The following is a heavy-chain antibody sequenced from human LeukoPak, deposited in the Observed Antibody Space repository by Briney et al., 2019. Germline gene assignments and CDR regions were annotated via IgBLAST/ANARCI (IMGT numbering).Heavy chain of an antibody. D-gene: IGHD4-23*01. CDR2: IDPSSGST. CDR1: GYRFTSYG. J-gene: IGHJ3*02. V-gene: IGHV1-46*01. CDR3: ARDDYGGNSHDAFDI. Sequence: ASLKVSCTASGYRFTSYGISWVRQAPGQGLEWMGIIDPSSGSTGYAQKFQGRVTMTRDTSTSTVYMELSSLGSEDTAVYYCARDDYGGNSHDAFDIWGQGTMVTVSS.